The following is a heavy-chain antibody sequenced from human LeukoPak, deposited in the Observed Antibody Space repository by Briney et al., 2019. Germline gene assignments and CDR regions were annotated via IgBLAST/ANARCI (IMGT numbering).Heavy chain of an antibody. D-gene: IGHD2-2*02. CDR1: GYTFTGYY. J-gene: IGHJ5*02. CDR2: INPNSGGT. Sequence: ASVKVSCKASGYTFTGYYMHWVRQAPGQGLEWMGWINPNSGGTNYAQKFQGRVTMTRVTSISTAYMELSRLRSDDTAVYYCARDLYCSSTSCYTHWFDPWGQGTLVTVSS. CDR3: ARDLYCSSTSCYTHWFDP. V-gene: IGHV1-2*02.